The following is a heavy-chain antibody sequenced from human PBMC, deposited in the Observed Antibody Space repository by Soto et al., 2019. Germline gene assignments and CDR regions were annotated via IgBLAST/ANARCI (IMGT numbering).Heavy chain of an antibody. CDR3: ARAGYCSGGTCFHGNCDY. Sequence: QVQLVQSGAEVKRPGASVKVSCKASGYTFTTYYMHWVRQAPGQGLEWLGIINPNGGSTTYAQKVQGRVPMTRDTSTSTVYLELSSLRSEDTAVYYCARAGYCSGGTCFHGNCDYWGQGTLVTVSA. J-gene: IGHJ4*02. CDR1: GYTFTTYY. CDR2: INPNGGST. D-gene: IGHD2-15*01. V-gene: IGHV1-46*04.